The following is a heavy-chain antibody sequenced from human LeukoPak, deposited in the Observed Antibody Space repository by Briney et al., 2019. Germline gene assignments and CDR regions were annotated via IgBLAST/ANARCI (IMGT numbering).Heavy chain of an antibody. V-gene: IGHV4-30-2*01. D-gene: IGHD2-21*02. J-gene: IGHJ5*02. CDR1: GGSISSGGYS. CDR2: IYHSGST. Sequence: SETLSLTCAVSGGSISSGGYSWSWIRQPPGKGLEWIGYIYHSGSTYYNPSLKSRVTRSVDRSKNQFSLKLSSVTAADTAVYYCARAVVVTATKYNWFDPWGQGTLVTVSS. CDR3: ARAVVVTATKYNWFDP.